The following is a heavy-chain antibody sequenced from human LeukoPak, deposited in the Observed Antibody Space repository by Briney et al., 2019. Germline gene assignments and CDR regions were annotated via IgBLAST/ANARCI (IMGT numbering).Heavy chain of an antibody. CDR1: GGTFSSYA. Sequence: SVKVSCKASGGTFSSYAISWVRQAPGQGLEWMGGIIPIFGTANYAQKFQGRVTITADGSTSTAYMELSSLRSEDTAVYYCAANPYSYGYGSVYWGQGTLVTVSS. D-gene: IGHD5-18*01. V-gene: IGHV1-69*13. J-gene: IGHJ4*02. CDR2: IIPIFGTA. CDR3: AANPYSYGYGSVY.